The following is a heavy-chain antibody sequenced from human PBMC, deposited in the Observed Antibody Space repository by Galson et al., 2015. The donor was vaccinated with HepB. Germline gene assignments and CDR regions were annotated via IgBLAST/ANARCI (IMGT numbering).Heavy chain of an antibody. CDR2: IWYDGGNK. V-gene: IGHV3-33*01. J-gene: IGHJ4*02. CDR1: GFTFSSYG. D-gene: IGHD3-9*01. Sequence: SLRLSCAASGFTFSSYGMHWVRQAPGKGLEWVAVIWYDGGNKYYAGSVKGRFTISRDNSKNTLYLQMNSLRAEDTAVYYCARGYDILTGYLDYWGQGTLVTVSS. CDR3: ARGYDILTGYLDY.